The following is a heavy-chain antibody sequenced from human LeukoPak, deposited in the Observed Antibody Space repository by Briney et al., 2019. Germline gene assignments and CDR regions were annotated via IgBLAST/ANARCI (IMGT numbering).Heavy chain of an antibody. V-gene: IGHV3-20*04. CDR2: INWNGGST. CDR3: AREVAAAGMDY. J-gene: IGHJ4*02. D-gene: IGHD6-13*01. CDR1: GFTFDDYG. Sequence: AGGSLRLSCAASGFTFDDYGMSWVRQAPGKGLQWVSGINWNGGSTGYTNSVKGRFTISRDNAKNSLYLQMNSLRAEDTALYYCAREVAAAGMDYWGQGTLVTVSS.